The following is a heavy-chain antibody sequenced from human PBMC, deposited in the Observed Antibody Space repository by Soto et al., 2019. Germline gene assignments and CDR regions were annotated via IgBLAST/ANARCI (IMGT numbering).Heavy chain of an antibody. CDR3: ARERARVFDS. CDR2: ISISGGTI. Sequence: GGSLRLSCAASGFTFSDYYMSWIRQAPGKGLEWLSYISISGGTIYYADSVKGRFSISRDNDTNSLYLQLSSLRAEDTAVYFCARERARVFDSWGQGTLVTVSS. CDR1: GFTFSDYY. V-gene: IGHV3-11*01. J-gene: IGHJ4*02.